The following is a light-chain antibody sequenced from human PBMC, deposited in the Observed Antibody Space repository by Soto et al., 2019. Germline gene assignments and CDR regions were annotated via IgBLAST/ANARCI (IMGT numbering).Light chain of an antibody. CDR2: RAS. CDR3: QQSYSTPFT. CDR1: QDISTF. Sequence: DIQMTQSPSSLSASVADSVTITCRATQDISTFLNWYQQRPGKATKVLIYRASTLQGDVPSSFSGSGSGTDFTLTISGLQPEDFAIYYCQQSYSTPFTFGQGTQVAV. V-gene: IGKV1-39*01. J-gene: IGKJ2*01.